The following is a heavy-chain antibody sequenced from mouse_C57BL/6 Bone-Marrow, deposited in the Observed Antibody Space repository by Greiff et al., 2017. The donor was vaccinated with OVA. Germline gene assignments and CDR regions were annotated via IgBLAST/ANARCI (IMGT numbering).Heavy chain of an antibody. V-gene: IGHV1-22*01. CDR2: INPNNGGT. J-gene: IGHJ4*01. CDR1: GYTFTDYN. D-gene: IGHD2-3*01. Sequence: QLQQSGPELVKPGASVKMSCKASGYTFTDYNMHWVKQSHGKSLEWIGYINPNNGGTSYNQKFKGKATLTVNKSSSTAYMELRSLTSEDSAVYYCARTGWLLRNYAMDYWGQGTSVTVSS. CDR3: ARTGWLLRNYAMDY.